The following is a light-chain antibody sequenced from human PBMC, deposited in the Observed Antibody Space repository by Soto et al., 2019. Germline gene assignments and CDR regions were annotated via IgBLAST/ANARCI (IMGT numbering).Light chain of an antibody. CDR3: QQYNGWPIT. CDR1: QSVGNN. V-gene: IGKV3-15*01. CDR2: GAS. J-gene: IGKJ5*01. Sequence: EIVMTQSPGTLSVSPGERVTLSFRASQSVGNNLAWHQQKPGQAPRLLIYGASTRATGFPARFSGSGSGTEFTLPISSLQSEDFAVYYCQQYNGWPITFGQGTRLEIK.